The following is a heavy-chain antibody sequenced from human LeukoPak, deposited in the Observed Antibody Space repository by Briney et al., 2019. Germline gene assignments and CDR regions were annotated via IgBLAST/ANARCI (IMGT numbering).Heavy chain of an antibody. D-gene: IGHD3-22*01. CDR3: AKELVSDYYDSSGYLSVPDY. J-gene: IGHJ4*02. CDR2: ISYDGSNK. V-gene: IGHV3-30*18. CDR1: GFTFSSYG. Sequence: GGSLRLSCAASGFTFSSYGMHWVRQAPGKGLEWVAVISYDGSNKYYADSVKGRFTTSRDNSKNTLYLQMNSLRAEDTAVYYCAKELVSDYYDSSGYLSVPDYWGQGTLVTVSS.